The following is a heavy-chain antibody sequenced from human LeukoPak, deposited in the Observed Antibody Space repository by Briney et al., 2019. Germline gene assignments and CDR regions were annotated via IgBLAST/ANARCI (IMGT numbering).Heavy chain of an antibody. Sequence: GGSLRLSCAASGFTFSSYEMNWVRQAPGKGLEWVSYISSGGNTIYYADSVKGRFTISRDNAKNSLYLQMNSLRAEDTAVCYCAREGTAMVSFDYWGQGTLVTVSP. D-gene: IGHD5-18*01. CDR1: GFTFSSYE. CDR2: ISSGGNTI. V-gene: IGHV3-48*03. CDR3: AREGTAMVSFDY. J-gene: IGHJ4*02.